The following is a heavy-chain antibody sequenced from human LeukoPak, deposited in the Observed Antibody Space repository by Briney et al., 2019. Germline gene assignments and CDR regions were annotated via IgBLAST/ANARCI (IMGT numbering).Heavy chain of an antibody. CDR1: GFTVSSNY. CDR3: ARADVAGTIYYYGMDV. D-gene: IGHD6-19*01. CDR2: IYSGGST. V-gene: IGHV3-66*01. J-gene: IGHJ6*02. Sequence: GGSLRLPCAASGFTVSSNYMSWVRQAPGKGLEWVSVIYSGGSTYYADSVKGRFTISRDNSENTLYLQMNSLRAEDTAVYYCARADVAGTIYYYGMDVWGQGTTVTVSS.